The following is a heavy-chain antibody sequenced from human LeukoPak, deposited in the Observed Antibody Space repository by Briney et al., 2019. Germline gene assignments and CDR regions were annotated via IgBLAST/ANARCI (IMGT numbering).Heavy chain of an antibody. CDR3: ARGRDIVVVPAAISSVGRTPPYYYYGMDV. CDR2: ISYDGSNK. CDR1: GFTLSSYA. V-gene: IGHV3-30*04. J-gene: IGHJ6*02. Sequence: QTGRSLRLSCAASGFTLSSYAMHWVRQAPGKGLEWVAVISYDGSNKYYADSVKGRFTISRDNSKNTLYLQMNSLRAEDTAVYYCARGRDIVVVPAAISSVGRTPPYYYYGMDVWGQGTTVTVSS. D-gene: IGHD2-2*01.